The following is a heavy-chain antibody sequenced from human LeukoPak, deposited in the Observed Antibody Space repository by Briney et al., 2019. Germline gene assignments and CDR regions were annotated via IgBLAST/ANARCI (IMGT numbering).Heavy chain of an antibody. CDR3: ASRYYDSSGYYSYWYFDL. J-gene: IGHJ2*01. V-gene: IGHV4-59*08. CDR2: IYYSGST. CDR1: GGSISSYY. D-gene: IGHD3-22*01. Sequence: SETLSLTCTVSGGSISSYYWSWIRQPPGKGLEWMGYIYYSGSTNYNPSLKSRVTISVDTSKNQFSLKLSSVTAADTAVYYCASRYYDSSGYYSYWYFDLWGRGTLVTVSS.